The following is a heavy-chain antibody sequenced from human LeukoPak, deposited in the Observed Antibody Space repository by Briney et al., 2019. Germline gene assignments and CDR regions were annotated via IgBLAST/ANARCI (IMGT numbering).Heavy chain of an antibody. CDR3: ARGGSLVSNDAFDI. J-gene: IGHJ3*02. V-gene: IGHV1-18*01. Sequence: ASVKVSCTASGYTFTSYGISWVRQAPGQGLEWMGWISAYNGNTNYAQKLQGRVTMTTDTSTSTAYMELRSLRSDDTAVYYRARGGSLVSNDAFDIWGQGTMVTVSS. D-gene: IGHD2-21*01. CDR1: GYTFTSYG. CDR2: ISAYNGNT.